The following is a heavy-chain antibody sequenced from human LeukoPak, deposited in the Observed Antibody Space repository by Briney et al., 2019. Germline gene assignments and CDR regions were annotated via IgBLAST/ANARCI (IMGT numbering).Heavy chain of an antibody. CDR1: GGSISSYY. V-gene: IGHV4-4*07. D-gene: IGHD5-18*01. Sequence: SETLSLTCTVSGGSISSYYWSWIRQPAGKGLEWIGRIYTSGSTNYNPSLKSRVTTSVDTSKNQFSLKLSSVTAADTAVYYCAREELYSYGSNWFDPWGQGTLVTVSS. CDR3: AREELYSYGSNWFDP. CDR2: IYTSGST. J-gene: IGHJ5*02.